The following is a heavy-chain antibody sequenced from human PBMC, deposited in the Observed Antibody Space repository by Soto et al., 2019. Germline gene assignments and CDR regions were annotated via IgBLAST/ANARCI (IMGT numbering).Heavy chain of an antibody. J-gene: IGHJ4*02. CDR1: GFSLSTNGVG. CDR3: AHRRGAYYFDY. V-gene: IGHV2-5*02. Sequence: QITLKESGPTLVKPTQTLTLTCTFSGFSLSTNGVGVGWIRQPPGKALEWLALIYWDGDKRYSPSLKSRLTITKDTSNNQVVLTMTNMAPVDTATYYCAHRRGAYYFDYWGQGTLVTVSS. D-gene: IGHD1-26*01. CDR2: IYWDGDK.